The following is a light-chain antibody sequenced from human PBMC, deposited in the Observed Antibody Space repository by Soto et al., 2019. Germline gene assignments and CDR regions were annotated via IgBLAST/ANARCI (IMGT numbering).Light chain of an antibody. V-gene: IGKV3-11*01. CDR3: QQYSSFLLT. CDR2: DAL. Sequence: EIVVTQSPATLSVSPGERVTLSCRASQSVSSNLAWYQQKPGQAPRLLIFDALNRAPGVPARFSGSGSGTDFTLTISSLEPDDFATYYCQQYSSFLLTFGPGTTVDIK. CDR1: QSVSSN. J-gene: IGKJ3*01.